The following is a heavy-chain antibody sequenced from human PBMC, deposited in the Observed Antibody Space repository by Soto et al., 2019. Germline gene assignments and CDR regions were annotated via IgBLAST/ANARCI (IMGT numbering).Heavy chain of an antibody. V-gene: IGHV3-30*18. J-gene: IGHJ5*01. CDR2: MKSDRSR. CDR1: GFTFRSYG. D-gene: IGHD3-3*01. Sequence: PGGSLRLSCEASGFTFRSYGMRWVRQAPGKGLEWVAVMKSDRSRDHIDSVKGRFTIFRDNSKKTLYLQMNNLRPEDSAVYYCAKPRSSLEWPPFDSWGHGTLVTVSS. CDR3: AKPRSSLEWPPFDS.